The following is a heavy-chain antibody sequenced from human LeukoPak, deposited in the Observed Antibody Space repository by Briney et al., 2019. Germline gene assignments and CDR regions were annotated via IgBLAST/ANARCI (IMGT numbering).Heavy chain of an antibody. Sequence: ASVKVSCKASGYTFTGYYMHWVRQAPGQGLEWMGRINPNSGGTNYAQKFQGRVTMTRDTSISTAYMELSRLRSDDTAVYYCARASCPSGGSCYEIDYWGQGTLVTASP. CDR2: INPNSGGT. CDR3: ARASCPSGGSCYEIDY. CDR1: GYTFTGYY. D-gene: IGHD2-15*01. V-gene: IGHV1-2*06. J-gene: IGHJ4*02.